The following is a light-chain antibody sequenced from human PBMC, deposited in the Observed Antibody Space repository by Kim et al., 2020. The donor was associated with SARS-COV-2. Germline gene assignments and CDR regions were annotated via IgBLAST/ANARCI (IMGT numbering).Light chain of an antibody. V-gene: IGKV1-27*01. CDR1: QDISNS. CDR3: QKYNSAPWT. Sequence: VTVGDRVTSTCRASQDISNSLAWYQQKTGKVPRVLIYAASALQSGVPSRFSGSGSGTDFTLTISSLQPEDVGSYYCQKYNSAPWTFGHGTKVDIK. J-gene: IGKJ1*01. CDR2: AAS.